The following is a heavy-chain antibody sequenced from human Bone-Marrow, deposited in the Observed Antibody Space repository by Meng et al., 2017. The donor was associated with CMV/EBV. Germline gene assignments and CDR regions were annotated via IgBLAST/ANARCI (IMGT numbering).Heavy chain of an antibody. J-gene: IGHJ5*02. CDR2: IIPIFGTA. D-gene: IGHD2-2*01. CDR3: ARLYIVVVPAAMGQYNWFDP. CDR1: GGTFSSYA. Sequence: SVKVSCKASGGTFSSYAISWVRQAPGQGLEWMGGIIPIFGTANYAQKFQGRVTITTDESTSTAYMELSSLRSEDTAVYYCARLYIVVVPAAMGQYNWFDPWGQGTLVTVSS. V-gene: IGHV1-69*05.